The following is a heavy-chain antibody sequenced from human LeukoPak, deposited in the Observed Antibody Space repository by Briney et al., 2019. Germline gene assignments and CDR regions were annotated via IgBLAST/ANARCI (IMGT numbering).Heavy chain of an antibody. CDR2: ISGDGGNK. J-gene: IGHJ4*02. CDR1: GFSFHEHD. Sequence: GGSLRLSCAASGFSFHEHDMHWVRQTPGKGLEWVSLISGDGGNKHYADSVKGRFTISRDNSKNLPSLQMNSLRGDDTAFYYCAKRSGSPHNFDYWGREALVTVSS. CDR3: AKRSGSPHNFDY. D-gene: IGHD1-1*01. V-gene: IGHV3-43*02.